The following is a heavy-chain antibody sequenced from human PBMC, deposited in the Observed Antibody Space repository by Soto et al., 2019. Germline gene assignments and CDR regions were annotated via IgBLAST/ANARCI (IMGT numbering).Heavy chain of an antibody. V-gene: IGHV3-43*01. CDR3: VKAPDNNYGMDV. CDR2: VSWDGDFT. J-gene: IGHJ6*02. Sequence: GGSLRLSCEASGFTFDDFAMHWVRQAPGKGLEWVSLVSWDGDFTYYADSVKGRFTISRDNDKSTVSLQMNRLGHEDTALYYCVKAPDNNYGMDVWGQGTTVTVSS. D-gene: IGHD3-9*01. CDR1: GFTFDDFA.